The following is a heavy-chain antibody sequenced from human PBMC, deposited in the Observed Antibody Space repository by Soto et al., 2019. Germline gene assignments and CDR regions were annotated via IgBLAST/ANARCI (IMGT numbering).Heavy chain of an antibody. J-gene: IGHJ4*02. CDR1: GFIFSNYA. CDR3: AKALGWLIRSDFAY. V-gene: IGHV3-23*01. Sequence: GGSLILSCAASGFIFSNYAMSWVRQAPGKGLEWVSGISGSGSSTYYTDSVKGRFTISRDNSKNTLYLQMNSLRAEDTAIYFCAKALGWLIRSDFAYWGQGTRGT. CDR2: ISGSGSST. D-gene: IGHD6-19*01.